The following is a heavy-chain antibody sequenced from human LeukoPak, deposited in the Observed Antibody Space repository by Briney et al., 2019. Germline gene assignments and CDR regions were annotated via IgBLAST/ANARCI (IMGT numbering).Heavy chain of an antibody. D-gene: IGHD6-13*01. Sequence: PGGSLRLSCAASGFTFSNFGMHWVRHAPGQGLEWVALISHDGSFNYYADSVRGRFTVSRDNSKNTVYLQMNSLRADDTAVYYCAKDWSYGSRWMFYFDYWGQGMLVTVSS. J-gene: IGHJ4*02. CDR1: GFTFSNFG. CDR3: AKDWSYGSRWMFYFDY. V-gene: IGHV3-30*18. CDR2: ISHDGSFN.